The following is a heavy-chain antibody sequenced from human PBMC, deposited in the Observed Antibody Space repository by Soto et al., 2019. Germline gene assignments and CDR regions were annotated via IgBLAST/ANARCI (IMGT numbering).Heavy chain of an antibody. Sequence: GGSLRLSCAASGFTFSGSAMHWVRQASGKGLEWVGRIRSKANSYATAYAASVKGRFTTSRDDSKNTAYLQMNSLKTEDTAVYYCTSRTTYYDFWSGSPDGMDVWGQGTTVTVSS. J-gene: IGHJ6*02. CDR1: GFTFSGSA. CDR3: TSRTTYYDFWSGSPDGMDV. CDR2: IRSKANSYAT. D-gene: IGHD3-3*01. V-gene: IGHV3-73*01.